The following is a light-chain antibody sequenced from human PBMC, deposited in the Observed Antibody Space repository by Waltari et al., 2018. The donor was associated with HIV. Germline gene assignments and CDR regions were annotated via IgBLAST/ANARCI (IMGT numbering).Light chain of an antibody. CDR3: CSYAGSNTYL. V-gene: IGLV2-23*02. J-gene: IGLJ1*01. CDR2: DVS. CDR1: SRDVGSYNY. Sequence: QSALTQPASVSGFPGQSITLPCTGSSRDVGSYNYVSWYQQHPGKAPKLLIYDVSKRPSGVSNRFSGSKSGNTASLTISGLQAEDEADYYCCSYAGSNTYLFGTGTEVTVL.